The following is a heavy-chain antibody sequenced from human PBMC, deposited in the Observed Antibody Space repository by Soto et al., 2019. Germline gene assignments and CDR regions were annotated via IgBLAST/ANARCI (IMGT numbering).Heavy chain of an antibody. CDR3: ASLWSGYNRRGNYGMDV. Sequence: ASVKVSCKASGYTFTSYGISWVRQAPGQGLEWMGWISAYNGNTNYAQKLQGRVTMTTDTSTSTAYMELRSLRSDDTAVYYCASLWSGYNRRGNYGMDVWGQGTTVTVSS. CDR1: GYTFTSYG. CDR2: ISAYNGNT. D-gene: IGHD3-3*01. V-gene: IGHV1-18*01. J-gene: IGHJ6*02.